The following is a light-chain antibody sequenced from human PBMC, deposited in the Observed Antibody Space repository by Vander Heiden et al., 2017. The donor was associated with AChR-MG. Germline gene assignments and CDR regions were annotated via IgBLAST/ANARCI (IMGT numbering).Light chain of an antibody. Sequence: QPALPQPASVSGSPGQSITISCTGTSSDVAGCNYVSWYQQQPGKAPKLMSEDVSNRPAGVSNRFSASKSGNTASLTIAGLQAEEEAYYYCSSYTSSSTRVFGGGTKLTVL. CDR2: DVS. CDR1: SSDVAGCNY. V-gene: IGLV2-14*01. J-gene: IGLJ3*02. CDR3: SSYTSSSTRV.